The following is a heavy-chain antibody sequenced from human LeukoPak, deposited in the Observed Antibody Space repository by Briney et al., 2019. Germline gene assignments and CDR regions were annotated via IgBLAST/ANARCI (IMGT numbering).Heavy chain of an antibody. J-gene: IGHJ6*02. CDR3: AKSGSSSWYYYYYGMDV. V-gene: IGHV3-23*01. CDR1: GFTFSSYA. CDR2: ISGSGGST. D-gene: IGHD6-13*01. Sequence: GGSLRLSCAASGFTFSSYAMSWVRQAPGKGLEWVSAISGSGGSTYYADSVKGRFTISRDNSKNTLYLQMNSLRAEDTAVYCCAKSGSSSWYYYYYGMDVWGQGTTVTVSS.